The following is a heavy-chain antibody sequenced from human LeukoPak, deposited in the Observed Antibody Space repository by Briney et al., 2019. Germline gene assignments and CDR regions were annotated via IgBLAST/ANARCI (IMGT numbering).Heavy chain of an antibody. CDR3: AKDLGGGESFDY. D-gene: IGHD3-16*01. CDR1: GFIFRDYV. V-gene: IGHV3-23*01. CDR2: ISGSGGTP. J-gene: IGHJ4*02. Sequence: GGSLRLSCTASGFIFRDYVMGWVRQAPGKGLEWVSAISGSGGTPYYADSVKGRFTISRDNSKNTLYLQMNSLRAEDTAVYYCAKDLGGGESFDYWGQGTVVTVSS.